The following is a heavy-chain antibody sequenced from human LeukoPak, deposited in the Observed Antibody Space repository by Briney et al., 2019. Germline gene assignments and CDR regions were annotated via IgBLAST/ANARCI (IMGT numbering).Heavy chain of an antibody. D-gene: IGHD6-19*01. J-gene: IGHJ4*02. Sequence: GGSLRLSCAASDFIFSVYWMTWVRQAPGRGLEWVANIKTDGYDKYYADSVKGRFTISRDNAKSSLYLQMDSLRAEDTAVYYCARALYNHGWFPDYFDSWGQGPLVTVSS. CDR3: ARALYNHGWFPDYFDS. CDR1: DFIFSVYW. V-gene: IGHV3-7*01. CDR2: IKTDGYDK.